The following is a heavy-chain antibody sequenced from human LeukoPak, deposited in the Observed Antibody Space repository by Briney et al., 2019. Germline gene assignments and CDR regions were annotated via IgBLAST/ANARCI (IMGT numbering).Heavy chain of an antibody. V-gene: IGHV3-23*01. CDR1: GFTFSSYA. CDR2: ISGSGGST. J-gene: IGHJ4*02. D-gene: IGHD2-15*01. Sequence: GGSLRLSCAASGFTFSSYAMSWVRQAPGKGLEWVSAISGSGGSTYYAASVKGRFTISRDNSKNTLYLQMNSLRAEDTAVYYCAKGKPGGWWYRYYFDYWGQGTLVTVSS. CDR3: AKGKPGGWWYRYYFDY.